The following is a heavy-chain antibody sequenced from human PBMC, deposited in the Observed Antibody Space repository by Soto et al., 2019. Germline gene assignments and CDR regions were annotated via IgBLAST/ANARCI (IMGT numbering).Heavy chain of an antibody. J-gene: IGHJ4*02. CDR3: ARDLYRGGGY. CDR2: IKKDGSEK. V-gene: IGHV3-7*04. CDR1: GFTFGSYW. D-gene: IGHD1-26*01. Sequence: EVQLVESGGGLVQPGGSLRLSCAASGFTFGSYWMTWVRQAPGKGLEWVANIKKDGSEKNYVDSVKGRFTISRDNAKNSLYLQMNSLRAEDTAVYYCARDLYRGGGYWGQGTLVTVSS.